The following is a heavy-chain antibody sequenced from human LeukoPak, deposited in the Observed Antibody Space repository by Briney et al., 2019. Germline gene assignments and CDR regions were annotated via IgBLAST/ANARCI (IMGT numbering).Heavy chain of an antibody. D-gene: IGHD2-21*02. CDR1: VYILTSYV. CDR3: ARAPSSLDCYVDCYFDP. J-gene: IGHJ5*02. V-gene: IGHV1-18*01. Sequence: SSVNISCKASVYILTSYVLSWLGQAPGQDLEWIGAISAFNDRTKFAQQFHDRVTMNTGSSTTTAYLLLTTLRPDDTAVYYCARAPSSLDCYVDCYFDPWGQGTLVTVCS. CDR2: ISAFNDRT.